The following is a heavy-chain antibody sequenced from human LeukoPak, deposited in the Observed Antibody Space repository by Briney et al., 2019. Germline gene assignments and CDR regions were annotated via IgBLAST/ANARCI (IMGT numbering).Heavy chain of an antibody. CDR2: ISYSGTT. V-gene: IGHV4-59*01. CDR1: GGSISSYY. CDR3: ARVGYDTYYGYMDV. J-gene: IGHJ6*03. D-gene: IGHD3-22*01. Sequence: SSETLSLTCTVSGGSISSYYWSWIRQPPGKGLEWIGNISYSGTTNYSPSLKSRVTISIDTSKNQFSLKLTSVTAADTAVYYCARVGYDTYYGYMDVWGKGTTVTVS.